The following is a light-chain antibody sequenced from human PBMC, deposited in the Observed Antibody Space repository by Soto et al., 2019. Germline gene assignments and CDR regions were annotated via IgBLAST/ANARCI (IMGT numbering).Light chain of an antibody. J-gene: IGLJ2*01. CDR1: SSDVGGYNY. CDR2: GVS. V-gene: IGLV2-14*01. Sequence: QSALTQPASVSGSPGQSITISCTGTSSDVGGYNYVSWYQQHPGKAPKLMIYGVSNRPSGGSNRFSGSKSGNTASLTISGVQAEDEADYYCSSYTSSSTVVFGGGTKVTVL. CDR3: SSYTSSSTVV.